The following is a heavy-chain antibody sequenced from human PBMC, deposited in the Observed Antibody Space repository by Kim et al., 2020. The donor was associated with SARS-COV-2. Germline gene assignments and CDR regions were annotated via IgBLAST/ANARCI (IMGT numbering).Heavy chain of an antibody. CDR1: GYTFTSYG. CDR2: ISAYNGNT. J-gene: IGHJ6*02. V-gene: IGHV1-18*01. CDR3: ARVGTMVRGVIISIRDYYYGMDV. Sequence: ASVKVSCKASGYTFTSYGISWVRQAPGQGLEWMGWISAYNGNTNYAQKLQGRVTMTTDTSTSTAYMELRSLRSDDTAVYYCARVGTMVRGVIISIRDYYYGMDVWGQGTTVTVSS. D-gene: IGHD3-10*01.